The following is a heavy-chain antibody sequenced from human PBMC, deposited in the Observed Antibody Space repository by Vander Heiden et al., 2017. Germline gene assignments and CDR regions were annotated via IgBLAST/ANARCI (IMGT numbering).Heavy chain of an antibody. CDR2: IYGGGTT. CDR1: GVTVNNNH. CDR3: GRGYYGMDV. V-gene: IGHV3-53*01. J-gene: IGHJ6*02. Sequence: EVQLVESGGGLIQPGGSLRLSCAASGVTVNNNHMSWVRQAPGKGLEWVSVIYGGGTTFDADSVKGRFTVSRDNSKNTLSLKMNSLRADDTAVYYCGRGYYGMDVWGQGTTVTVSS.